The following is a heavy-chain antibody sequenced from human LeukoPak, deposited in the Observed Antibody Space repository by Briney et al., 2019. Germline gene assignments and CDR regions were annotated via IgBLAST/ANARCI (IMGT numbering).Heavy chain of an antibody. CDR3: ARENWGSGYYFDY. Sequence: GGSLRLSCVASGLTFSSDWMNWVRQAPGKGLEWVSSISSNSNYIYYADSVKGRFTISRDNAKNSLYLQMNSLRDEDTAVYYCARENWGSGYYFDYWGQGTLVTVSS. D-gene: IGHD7-27*01. J-gene: IGHJ4*02. CDR1: GLTFSSDW. CDR2: ISSNSNYI. V-gene: IGHV3-21*01.